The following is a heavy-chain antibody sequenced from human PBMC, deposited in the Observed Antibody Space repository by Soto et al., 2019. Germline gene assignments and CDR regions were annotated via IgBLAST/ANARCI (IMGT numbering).Heavy chain of an antibody. V-gene: IGHV1-3*01. CDR2: INAGNGNT. CDR3: ARSTMVRGVTP. Sequence: ASVKVSCKASGYTFTSYAMHWVRQAPGQRLEWMGWINAGNGNTKYSQKFQGRVTITRDTSASTAYMELSSLRFEDTAVYYCARSTMVRGVTPWGQGTLVTVSS. CDR1: GYTFTSYA. J-gene: IGHJ5*02. D-gene: IGHD3-10*01.